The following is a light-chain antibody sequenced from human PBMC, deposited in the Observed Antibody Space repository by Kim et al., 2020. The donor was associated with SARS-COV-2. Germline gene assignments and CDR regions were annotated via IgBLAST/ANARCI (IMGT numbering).Light chain of an antibody. CDR3: QQYYSLPPNT. V-gene: IGKV1-33*01. J-gene: IGKJ2*01. Sequence: DIQMTQSPSSLSASVGDRVTITCRASQGISNYLSWYQQKPGKAPKLLIYDASKLQTGVPSRFSGSGSGTDFTFTISSLQPEDIGKYYCQQYYSLPPNTFGQWTKLEI. CDR1: QGISNY. CDR2: DAS.